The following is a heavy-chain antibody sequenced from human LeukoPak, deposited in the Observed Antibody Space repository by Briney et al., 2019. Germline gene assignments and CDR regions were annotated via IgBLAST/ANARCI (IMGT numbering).Heavy chain of an antibody. CDR2: IYYSGST. V-gene: IGHV4-59*01. J-gene: IGHJ4*02. CDR3: AVSRGGRSMEYYFDY. Sequence: SETLSFTCTVSGGSISSYYWSWIRQPPGKGLEWIGYIYYSGSTNYNPSLKSRVTISVDTSKNQFSLKLSSVTAADTAVYYCAVSRGGRSMEYYFDYWGQGTLVTVSS. D-gene: IGHD2-15*01. CDR1: GGSISSYY.